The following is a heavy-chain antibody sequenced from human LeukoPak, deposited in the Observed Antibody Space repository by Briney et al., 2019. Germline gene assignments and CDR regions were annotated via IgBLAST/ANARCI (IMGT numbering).Heavy chain of an antibody. J-gene: IGHJ5*02. V-gene: IGHV4-59*11. CDR1: GDSISSHY. CDR3: ARDQNRTAAPGSWFDP. Sequence: SETLSLTCTVSGDSISSHYWSWIRQPPGKGLEWIGYMYYSGITNYNPSLKSRVTISADTSKNQFSLRLTSVSAPDTAVYYCARDQNRTAAPGSWFDPWGQGTLVTVSS. D-gene: IGHD6-13*01. CDR2: MYYSGIT.